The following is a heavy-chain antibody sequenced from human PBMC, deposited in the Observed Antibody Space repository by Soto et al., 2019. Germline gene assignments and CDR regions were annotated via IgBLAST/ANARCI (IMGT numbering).Heavy chain of an antibody. D-gene: IGHD3-10*01. CDR2: IIPILGIA. CDR3: RSYYGSGSYYTDLNDY. Sequence: SVKVSCKASGGTFSSYTISWVRQAPGQGLEWMGRIIPILGIANYAQKFQGRVTITADKSTSTAYMELSSLRSEDTAVYYCRSYYGSGSYYTDLNDYWGQGTLVTVSS. CDR1: GGTFSSYT. V-gene: IGHV1-69*02. J-gene: IGHJ4*02.